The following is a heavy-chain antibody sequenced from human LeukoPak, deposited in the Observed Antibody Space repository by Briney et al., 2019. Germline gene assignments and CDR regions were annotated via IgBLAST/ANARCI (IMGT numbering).Heavy chain of an antibody. CDR1: GFTFSSYE. Sequence: GGSLRLSCAASGFTFSSYEMNWVRQAPGKGLEWVSYISSSGSTIYYADSVKGRFTISRDNAKNTLYLQMNSLRADDTAVYYCARSMYCGGDCYYYFDYWGQGTLVTVAS. CDR2: ISSSGSTI. D-gene: IGHD2-21*02. CDR3: ARSMYCGGDCYYYFDY. V-gene: IGHV3-48*03. J-gene: IGHJ4*02.